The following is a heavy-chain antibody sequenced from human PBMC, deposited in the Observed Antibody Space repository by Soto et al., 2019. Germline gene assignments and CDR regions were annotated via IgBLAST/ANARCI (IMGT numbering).Heavy chain of an antibody. V-gene: IGHV1-3*01. Sequence: ASVTVSCKASGYTFTGYAMRWVRQAPGQRLEWMGWINAGNGNTKYSQKFQGRVTITRDTSASTAYMELSSLRSEDTAVYYCARAVAVAADFDYWGQGTLVTVSS. D-gene: IGHD6-19*01. J-gene: IGHJ4*02. CDR2: INAGNGNT. CDR1: GYTFTGYA. CDR3: ARAVAVAADFDY.